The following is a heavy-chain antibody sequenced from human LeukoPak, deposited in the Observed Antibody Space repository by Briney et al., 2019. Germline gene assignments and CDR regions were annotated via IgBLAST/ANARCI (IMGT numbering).Heavy chain of an antibody. J-gene: IGHJ6*03. CDR3: AKGGQYQLPYYMDV. CDR1: GFTFSSYA. Sequence: GGSLRLSCAASGFTFSSYAMSWVRQAPGKGLEWVSAISGCGGSTYYADSVKGRFTISRDNSKNMLYLQMNSLRAEDTAVYYCAKGGQYQLPYYMDVWGKGTTVTVSS. V-gene: IGHV3-23*01. D-gene: IGHD2-2*01. CDR2: ISGCGGST.